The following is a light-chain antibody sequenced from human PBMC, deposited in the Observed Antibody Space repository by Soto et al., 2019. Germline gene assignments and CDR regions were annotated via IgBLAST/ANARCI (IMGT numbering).Light chain of an antibody. CDR1: SSKIGRNY. V-gene: IGLV1-47*01. CDR2: RNN. CDR3: AAWDDSLSGDV. J-gene: IGLJ1*01. Sequence: QSVLTQPPSGSGPPGQRVTISCSGSSSKIGRNYVYWYQQLPGTAPNLLIYRNNQRPQGVPDRFSGSKSGPSASLAISGLRSEDEADYYCAAWDDSLSGDVFGTGTKLTVL.